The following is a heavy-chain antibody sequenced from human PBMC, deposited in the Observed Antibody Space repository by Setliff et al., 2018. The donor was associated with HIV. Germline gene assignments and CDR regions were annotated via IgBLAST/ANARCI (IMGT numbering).Heavy chain of an antibody. CDR2: ISSSSSYI. V-gene: IGHV3-21*01. J-gene: IGHJ5*02. D-gene: IGHD3-10*01. CDR3: ASSGSGSYINWFGP. Sequence: GGSLRLSCAASGFTFSNYKMIWVRQAPGKGLEWVSSISSSSSYIFYTDSVNGRFTISRDNSKNTLYLQMNSLRAEDTAVYYCASSGSGSYINWFGPWGQGTLVTVSS. CDR1: GFTFSNYK.